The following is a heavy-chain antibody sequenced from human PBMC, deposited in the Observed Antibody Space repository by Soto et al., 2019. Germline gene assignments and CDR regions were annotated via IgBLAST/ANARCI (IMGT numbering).Heavy chain of an antibody. CDR2: IDEYGSTI. J-gene: IGHJ4*02. V-gene: IGHV3-74*01. Sequence: GGSLRLSCAASGFTFSSYWMHWVRQVPGKGLLWVSRIDEYGSTINYADSVKGRFTISRDNASNTLYLEMNSLRAEDTALYYCTRDIGGKGAYWGPGTLVTVSS. CDR3: TRDIGGKGAY. D-gene: IGHD3-10*01. CDR1: GFTFSSYW.